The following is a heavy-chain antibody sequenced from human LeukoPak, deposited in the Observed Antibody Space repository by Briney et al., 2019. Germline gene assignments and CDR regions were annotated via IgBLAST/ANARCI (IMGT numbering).Heavy chain of an antibody. CDR1: GGSFSGYY. CDR2: INHSGST. D-gene: IGHD3-3*01. J-gene: IGHJ3*02. V-gene: IGHV4-34*01. Sequence: SETLSLTCAVYGGSFSGYYWSWIRQPPGKGLEWIGEINHSGSTNYNPSLKSRVTISVDTSRNQFSLKLSSVTAADTAVYYCARDGISTIFGVVITTDAFDIWGQGTMVTVSS. CDR3: ARDGISTIFGVVITTDAFDI.